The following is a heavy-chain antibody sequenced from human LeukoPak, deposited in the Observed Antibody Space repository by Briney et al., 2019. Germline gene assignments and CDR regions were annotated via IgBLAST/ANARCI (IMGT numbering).Heavy chain of an antibody. CDR1: GGSFSGYY. CDR2: INHSGST. V-gene: IGHV4-34*01. CDR3: ARAVGIYYYYYYMDV. Sequence: PSETLSLTCALYGGSFSGYYWSWIRQPPGKGLEWIGEINHSGSTDYNPSLRSRVTISVDTSKNQFSLKLSSVTAADTAVYYCARAVGIYYYYYYMDVWGKGTTVTISS. D-gene: IGHD2-15*01. J-gene: IGHJ6*03.